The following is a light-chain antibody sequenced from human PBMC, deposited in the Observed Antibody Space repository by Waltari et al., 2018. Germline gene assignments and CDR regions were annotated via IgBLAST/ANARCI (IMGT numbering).Light chain of an antibody. CDR2: DKY. J-gene: IGLJ2*01. CDR1: SLRSYY. CDR3: NSRDTSGNHLV. V-gene: IGLV3-19*01. Sequence: SSELTQDPAVSVALGQTVRITCQGASLRSYYSSWYQQKPGQAPLLVSYDKYNRPSGIPDRFSGSSSGNTASLTITGAQAEDEADYYCNSRDTSGNHLVFGGGTKLTVL.